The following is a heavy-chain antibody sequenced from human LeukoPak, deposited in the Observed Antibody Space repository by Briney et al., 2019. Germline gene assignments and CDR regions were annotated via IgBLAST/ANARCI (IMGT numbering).Heavy chain of an antibody. D-gene: IGHD2-15*01. Sequence: SETLSLTCTVSGGSISSGSYYWSLIRQPPGKGLEWIESIYYGGSTYYNPSLKSRVTISVDTSKNQFSLKLSSVTAADTAVYYCASGGQAADYWGQGTLVTVSS. CDR2: IYYGGST. CDR1: GGSISSGSYY. V-gene: IGHV4-39*07. J-gene: IGHJ4*02. CDR3: ASGGQAADY.